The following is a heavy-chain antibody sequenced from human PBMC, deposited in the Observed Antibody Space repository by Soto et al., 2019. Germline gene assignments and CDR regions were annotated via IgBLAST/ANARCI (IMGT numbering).Heavy chain of an antibody. CDR1: GFPFIDHH. CDR2: SRNKAQSYTT. J-gene: IGHJ3*02. D-gene: IGHD3-16*01. CDR3: GRVGGWLGGFSAFDM. V-gene: IGHV3-72*01. Sequence: EVQLVESGGGLVQPGGSTRLSCATSGFPFIDHHLDWVRQAPGKGLEWVGRSRNKAQSYTTEYAASVKGRFTISRDDSGDSVCLQMHSLKIEDTATCSCGRVGGWLGGFSAFDMWDEGTTVTVSS.